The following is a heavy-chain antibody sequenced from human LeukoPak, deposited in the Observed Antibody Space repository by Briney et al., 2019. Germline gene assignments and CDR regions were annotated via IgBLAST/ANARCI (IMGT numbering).Heavy chain of an antibody. V-gene: IGHV3-21*01. Sequence: GGSLRLSCAASGFTFSSYAMSWVRQAPGKGLEWVSSITSSSSYIYYADSVKGRFTISRDNAKNSLYLQMNSLRAEDTAVYYCARDPYSGGYGDYYYYYMDLWGQGTTVTISS. CDR1: GFTFSSYA. J-gene: IGHJ6*03. CDR2: ITSSSSYI. CDR3: ARDPYSGGYGDYYYYYMDL. D-gene: IGHD1-26*01.